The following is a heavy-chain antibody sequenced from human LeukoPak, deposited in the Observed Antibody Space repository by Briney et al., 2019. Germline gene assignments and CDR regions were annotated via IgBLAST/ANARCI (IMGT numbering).Heavy chain of an antibody. Sequence: SETLSLTGTVSGGSISSSRYYWGWIRQPPGKGLEWIGSIYYSGSPSYNPSLKSRVTISVDTSKNQFSLKLNSVTAADTAVYYCARLYSSGYQPHTTYFDYWGQGTLVTVSS. D-gene: IGHD3-22*01. V-gene: IGHV4-39*01. J-gene: IGHJ4*02. CDR2: IYYSGSP. CDR1: GGSISSSRYY. CDR3: ARLYSSGYQPHTTYFDY.